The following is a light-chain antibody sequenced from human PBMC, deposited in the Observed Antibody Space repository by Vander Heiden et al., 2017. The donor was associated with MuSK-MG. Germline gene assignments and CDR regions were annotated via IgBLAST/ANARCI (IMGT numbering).Light chain of an antibody. CDR3: QQYDNLPSYT. V-gene: IGKV1-33*01. Sequence: DIQITRSPPSLSAPVGDRVTITCQASKDISNYLNWYQQKPGKAPKLLIYDASNLEPGVPSRFSGSGSGTDFTFTISSLQPEDIATYYCQQYDNLPSYTFGQGTKLEIK. CDR1: KDISNY. CDR2: DAS. J-gene: IGKJ2*01.